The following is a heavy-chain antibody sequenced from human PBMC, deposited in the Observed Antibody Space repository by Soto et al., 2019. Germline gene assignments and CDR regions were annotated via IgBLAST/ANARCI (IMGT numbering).Heavy chain of an antibody. Sequence: GSLRLSCAASGFTFSSYWMSWVRQAPGKGLEWVANIKQDGSEKYYVDSVKGRFTISRDNAKNSLYLQMNSLRAEDTAVYYCARDLVATIEYYYYGMDVWGQGTTVTVSS. CDR3: ARDLVATIEYYYYGMDV. CDR1: GFTFSSYW. J-gene: IGHJ6*02. D-gene: IGHD5-12*01. V-gene: IGHV3-7*01. CDR2: IKQDGSEK.